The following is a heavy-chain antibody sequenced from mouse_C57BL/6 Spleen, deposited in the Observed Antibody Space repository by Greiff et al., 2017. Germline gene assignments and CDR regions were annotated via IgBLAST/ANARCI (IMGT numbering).Heavy chain of an antibody. J-gene: IGHJ1*03. V-gene: IGHV1-61*01. D-gene: IGHD1-1*02. CDR1: GYTFTSYW. Sequence: QVHVKQPGAELVRPGSSVKLSCKASGYTFTSYWMDWVKQRPGQGLEWIGNIYPSDSETHYNQKFKDKATLTVDKSSSTAYMQLSSLTSEDSAVYYCARNPGYYGYWYFDVWGTGTTVTVSS. CDR2: IYPSDSET. CDR3: ARNPGYYGYWYFDV.